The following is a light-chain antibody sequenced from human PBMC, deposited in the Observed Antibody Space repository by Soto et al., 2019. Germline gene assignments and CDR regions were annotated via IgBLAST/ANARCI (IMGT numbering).Light chain of an antibody. V-gene: IGKV3-15*01. J-gene: IGKJ1*01. CDR3: QQYNNWPWT. CDR1: QSVRNN. Sequence: EIVVTQSPGTLSVSPGERATLSCRASQSVRNNLAWYQQKLGQAPRLLIYGPSTRATGVPARFSGSGTGTEFTLTIYSLQSEDFAVYYCQQYNNWPWTFGQGTKVEIK. CDR2: GPS.